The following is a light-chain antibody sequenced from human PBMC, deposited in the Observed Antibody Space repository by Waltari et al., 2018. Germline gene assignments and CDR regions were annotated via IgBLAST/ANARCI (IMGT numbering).Light chain of an antibody. CDR1: SSNVGAYNY. J-gene: IGLJ3*02. CDR2: DVT. V-gene: IGLV2-11*01. CDR3: CSYAGSYTWV. Sequence: QSALTQPRSVSGSPGQSVTISCTGTSSNVGAYNYVSWYLQHPGKAPKLMIYDVTKRPAGVPDRFSGSKSGNTASLTISGLQAEDEADYYCCSYAGSYTWVFGGGTKLTVL.